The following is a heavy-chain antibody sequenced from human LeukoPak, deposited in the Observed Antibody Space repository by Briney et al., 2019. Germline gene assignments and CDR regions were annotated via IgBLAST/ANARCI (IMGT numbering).Heavy chain of an antibody. V-gene: IGHV4-59*01. J-gene: IGHJ6*02. Sequence: SETLSLTCTASGGSLSSYYWSWIRQPPGKGLEWIGYIYYSGSTNYNPSLKSRVTISVDTSKNQFSLKLSSVTAADTAVYYCARDRVVVAATPEAPMGGMDVWGQGTTVTVSS. D-gene: IGHD2-15*01. CDR3: ARDRVVVAATPEAPMGGMDV. CDR2: IYYSGST. CDR1: GGSLSSYY.